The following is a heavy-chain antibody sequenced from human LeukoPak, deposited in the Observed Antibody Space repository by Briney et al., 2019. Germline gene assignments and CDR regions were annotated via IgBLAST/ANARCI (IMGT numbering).Heavy chain of an antibody. V-gene: IGHV3-23*01. Sequence: GGSLRLSCAASGFTFSGYAGSWVPQAPGKGLERGSAISGRGGSTYYADSVKGRFTISRDNSKNTLYLKMNSLRAEDTAVYYCAKDLVVVAARPSTHDYWGQGTLVTVSS. CDR1: GFTFSGYA. D-gene: IGHD2-15*01. J-gene: IGHJ4*02. CDR2: ISGRGGST. CDR3: AKDLVVVAARPSTHDY.